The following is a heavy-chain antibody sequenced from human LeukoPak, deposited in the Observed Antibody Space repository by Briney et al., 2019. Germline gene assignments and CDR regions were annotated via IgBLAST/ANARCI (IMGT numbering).Heavy chain of an antibody. CDR2: INHSGST. D-gene: IGHD2-15*01. J-gene: IGHJ5*02. CDR3: ARAGLGYCSGGSCYWFDP. Sequence: SETLSLTCAVYGGSFSGYYWSWIRQPPGKGLEWIGEINHSGSTNYNPSLKSRVTISVDTSKNQFSLKLSCVPAADTAVYYCARAGLGYCSGGSCYWFDPWGQGTLVTVSS. CDR1: GGSFSGYY. V-gene: IGHV4-34*01.